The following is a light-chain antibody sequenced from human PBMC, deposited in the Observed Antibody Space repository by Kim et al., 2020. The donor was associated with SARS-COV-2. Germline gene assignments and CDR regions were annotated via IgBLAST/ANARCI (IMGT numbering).Light chain of an antibody. V-gene: IGKV1-39*01. CDR1: QSISSY. J-gene: IGKJ4*01. CDR3: QQSYSTPLT. Sequence: ASGGDRVTSTCRASQSISSYLNLYQQKPGKAPKLLIYAASSLQSGVPSRFSGSGSGTDFTLPISSLQPEDFATYYCQQSYSTPLTFGGGTKVDIK. CDR2: AAS.